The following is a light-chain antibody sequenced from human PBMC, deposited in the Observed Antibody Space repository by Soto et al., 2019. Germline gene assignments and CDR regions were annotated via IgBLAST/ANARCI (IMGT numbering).Light chain of an antibody. J-gene: IGLJ1*01. CDR1: SSDVGGYNY. CDR3: SSSTSSGTDYV. CDR2: DVS. V-gene: IGLV2-14*03. Sequence: QSALTQPASVSGSPGQSITISCTGTSSDVGGYNYVSWYQQHPGKAPKLMIYDVSDRPSGVSNRFSGSKSGNTASLTISGLQAEDEADYYCSSSTSSGTDYVFGTGTKVTVL.